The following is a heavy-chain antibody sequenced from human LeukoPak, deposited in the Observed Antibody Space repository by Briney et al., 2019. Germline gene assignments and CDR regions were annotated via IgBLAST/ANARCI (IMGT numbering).Heavy chain of an antibody. D-gene: IGHD3-3*01. CDR1: GFTFSSYE. V-gene: IGHV3-48*03. CDR3: ARRVVIMGFDC. J-gene: IGHJ4*02. Sequence: GGSLRLSCVGSGFTFSSYEMNWVRQAPGKGLEWVSYISGSGNIIYYADSLKRRFTISRDNAKNSLYLQMNSLRAEDTAVYYCARRVVIMGFDCWGQGTLVAVSS. CDR2: ISGSGNII.